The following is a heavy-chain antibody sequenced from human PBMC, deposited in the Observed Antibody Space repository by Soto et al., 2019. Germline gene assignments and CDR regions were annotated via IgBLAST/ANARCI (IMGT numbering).Heavy chain of an antibody. J-gene: IGHJ6*02. Sequence: QVQLQESGPGLVRPSQTLSLTCTVSGDSISSADYYWSWIRQTPGKGLEWIGHIFYSGTTNYNPSLKSRLTISVDTSKNHFSLRLTSVTAADTAVYYCARNLCVEPDLYYYGMDVWGQGTTVTVSS. V-gene: IGHV4-30-4*01. CDR3: ARNLCVEPDLYYYGMDV. D-gene: IGHD1-1*01. CDR1: GDSISSADYY. CDR2: IFYSGTT.